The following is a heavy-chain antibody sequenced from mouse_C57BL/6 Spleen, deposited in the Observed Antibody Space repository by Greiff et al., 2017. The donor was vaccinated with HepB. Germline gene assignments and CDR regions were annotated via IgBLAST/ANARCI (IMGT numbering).Heavy chain of an antibody. CDR2: IYPGDGDT. Sequence: VQLQQSGPELVKPGASVKISCKASGYAFRSSWMNWVKQRPGKGLEWIGRIYPGDGDTNYNGKFKGKATLTADKSSSTAYMQLSSLTSEDSAVYFGAEGMDYDVGYCDYWGQGTTLTVSS. V-gene: IGHV1-82*01. D-gene: IGHD2-4*01. CDR3: AEGMDYDVGYCDY. CDR1: GYAFRSSW. J-gene: IGHJ2*01.